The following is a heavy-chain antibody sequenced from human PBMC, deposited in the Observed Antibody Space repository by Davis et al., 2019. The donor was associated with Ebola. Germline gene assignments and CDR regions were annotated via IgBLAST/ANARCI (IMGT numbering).Heavy chain of an antibody. D-gene: IGHD2-2*01. CDR2: IKSKTDGGTT. J-gene: IGHJ6*02. CDR3: TTVSGKYGVVVPAEPLGYYYYGMDV. V-gene: IGHV3-15*01. CDR1: GFTFSNAW. Sequence: PGGSLRLSCAASGFTFSNAWMSWVRQAPGKGLEWVGRIKSKTDGGTTDYAAPVKGRFTISRDDSKNTLYLQMNSLKTEDTAVDYCTTVSGKYGVVVPAEPLGYYYYGMDVWGQGTTVTVSS.